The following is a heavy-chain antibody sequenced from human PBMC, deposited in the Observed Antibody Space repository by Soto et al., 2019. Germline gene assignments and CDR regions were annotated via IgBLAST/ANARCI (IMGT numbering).Heavy chain of an antibody. CDR1: AFTFSTYW. D-gene: IGHD2-2*01. CDR3: VRGCGRSSCPYYFDY. J-gene: IGHJ4*02. CDR2: IKQDGSEK. V-gene: IGHV3-7*01. Sequence: EVQLVESGGGLVQPGGSLRLSCAASAFTFSTYWMSWLRQAPGKGLEWVATIKQDGSEKYHVDSVKGRFTISRDNAKESLYLEMNSLRAEATAVYFCVRGCGRSSCPYYFDYWGQGSLVTVSS.